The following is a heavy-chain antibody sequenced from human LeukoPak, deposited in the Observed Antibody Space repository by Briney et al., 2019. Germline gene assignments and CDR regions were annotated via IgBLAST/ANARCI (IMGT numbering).Heavy chain of an antibody. CDR1: GGSFSGYY. D-gene: IGHD6-13*01. CDR2: INHSGST. CDR3: AREGIAAPAYYYGMDV. J-gene: IGHJ6*02. Sequence: PSETLSLTCAVYGGSFSGYYWSWIRQPPGKGLEWIGEINHSGSTNYNPSLKSRVTISVDTSKNQFSLKLSSVTAADTAVYYCAREGIAAPAYYYGMDVWGQGTTVTVSS. V-gene: IGHV4-34*01.